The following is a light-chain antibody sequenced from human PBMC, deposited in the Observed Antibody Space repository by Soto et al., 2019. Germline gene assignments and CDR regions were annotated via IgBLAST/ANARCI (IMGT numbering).Light chain of an antibody. J-gene: IGKJ1*01. V-gene: IGKV3-15*01. Sequence: VMTQSPATLSVSPGETATLSCRASQSLSSNLGWYQQKPGQAPRLLIFGASTRATGIPARFSGSGSGTDFSLTISSLQSEDFAVYFCQQYNDWPLTFGQGTKVEIK. CDR2: GAS. CDR1: QSLSSN. CDR3: QQYNDWPLT.